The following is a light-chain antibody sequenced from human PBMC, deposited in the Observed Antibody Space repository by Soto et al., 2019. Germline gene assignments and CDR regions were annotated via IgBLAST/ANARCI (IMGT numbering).Light chain of an antibody. J-gene: IGKJ1*01. CDR1: QNINTD. Sequence: DIHMTQSPSTLSASVGARVPISCRASQNINTDLAWYQQKPGKVPNLLIYHASSLVTGVPSRFSGSGSGTEFTLTISSLQPDDFAAYYCQQYSTLWTFGQGTKVDIK. CDR3: QQYSTLWT. V-gene: IGKV1-5*01. CDR2: HAS.